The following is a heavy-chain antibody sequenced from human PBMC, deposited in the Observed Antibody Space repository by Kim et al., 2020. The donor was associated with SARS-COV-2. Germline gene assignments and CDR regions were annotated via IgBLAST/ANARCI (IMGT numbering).Heavy chain of an antibody. CDR3: ARGTFASGVDL. Sequence: GGSLRLSCAASGFTFSSYWVNWVRQAPGKGLLWVSRLNGDGSDKNYVDSVKGRFTISRDNAKNTLYLEMKSLRVDDTAVYYCARGTFASGVDLWGQGTTVTVSS. CDR2: LNGDGSDK. V-gene: IGHV3-74*01. CDR1: GFTFSSYW. J-gene: IGHJ6*02.